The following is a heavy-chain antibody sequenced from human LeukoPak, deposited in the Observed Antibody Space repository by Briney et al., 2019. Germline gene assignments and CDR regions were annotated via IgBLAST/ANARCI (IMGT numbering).Heavy chain of an antibody. Sequence: ASVNVSCKVSGYTLTELSMHWVRQAPGKGLEWMGGFDPEDGETIYAQKFQGRVTMTEDTSTDIAYMELSSLRSEDTAVYYCATRRAIAAAGTEVHFDYWGQGTLVTVSS. CDR3: ATRRAIAAAGTEVHFDY. CDR1: GYTLTELS. D-gene: IGHD6-13*01. J-gene: IGHJ4*02. V-gene: IGHV1-24*01. CDR2: FDPEDGET.